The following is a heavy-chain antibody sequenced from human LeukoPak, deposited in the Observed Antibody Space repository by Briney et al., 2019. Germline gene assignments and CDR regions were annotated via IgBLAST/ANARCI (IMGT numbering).Heavy chain of an antibody. V-gene: IGHV1-2*02. CDR3: ARANWGERDFDY. CDR2: INPNSGGT. J-gene: IGHJ4*02. CDR1: GYTFTGYY. Sequence: ASVNVSCKASGYTFTGYYMHWVRQAPGQGLEWMGWINPNSGGTNYAQKFQGRVTMTRDTSISTAYMELSRLRSDDTAVYYCARANWGERDFDYWGQGTLVTVSS. D-gene: IGHD7-27*01.